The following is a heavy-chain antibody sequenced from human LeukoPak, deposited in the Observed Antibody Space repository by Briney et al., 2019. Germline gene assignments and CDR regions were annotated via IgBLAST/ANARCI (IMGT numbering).Heavy chain of an antibody. V-gene: IGHV4-30-2*01. J-gene: IGHJ4*02. CDR2: IYHSGST. Sequence: PSETLSLTCAVSGGSISSGGYSWSWIRQPPGKGLEWIGYIYHSGSTYYNPSLKSRVTISVDRSKDQFSLKLSSVTAADTAVYYCARDRCSGGSCYFDYWGQGTLVTVSS. CDR1: GGSISSGGYS. CDR3: ARDRCSGGSCYFDY. D-gene: IGHD2-15*01.